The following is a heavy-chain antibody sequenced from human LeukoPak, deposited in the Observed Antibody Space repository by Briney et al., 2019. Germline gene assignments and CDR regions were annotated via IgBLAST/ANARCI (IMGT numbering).Heavy chain of an antibody. V-gene: IGHV3-23*01. Sequence: GASLRLSCAASGFTFSNYAMSWVRQAPGKGLEWVSAIVGSGGNTYYADSVKGRFTISRDNPKNTLYLQMNSLRAEDTAVYYCAKRGDYDILTGYYDSDYWGQGTLVTVSS. J-gene: IGHJ4*02. CDR2: IVGSGGNT. CDR3: AKRGDYDILTGYYDSDY. CDR1: GFTFSNYA. D-gene: IGHD3-9*01.